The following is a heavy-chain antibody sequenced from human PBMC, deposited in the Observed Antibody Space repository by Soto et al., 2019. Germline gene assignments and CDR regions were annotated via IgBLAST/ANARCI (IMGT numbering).Heavy chain of an antibody. D-gene: IGHD3-9*01. Sequence: SETLSLTCAVYGGSFSGYYWSWIRQPPGKGLEWIGEINHSGSTNYNPSLKSRVTISVDTSKNQFSLKLSSVTAADTAVYYCARRLRYFDRPFGYFDYWGQGTLVTVSS. CDR1: GGSFSGYY. CDR3: ARRLRYFDRPFGYFDY. CDR2: INHSGST. J-gene: IGHJ4*02. V-gene: IGHV4-34*01.